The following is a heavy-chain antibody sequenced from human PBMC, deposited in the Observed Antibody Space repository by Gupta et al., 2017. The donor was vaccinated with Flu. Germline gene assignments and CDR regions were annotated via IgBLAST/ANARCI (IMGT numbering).Heavy chain of an antibody. V-gene: IGHV3-7*01. CDR2: IKEDGSVK. D-gene: IGHD3-10*01. CDR1: GFTFGEYW. CDR3: ARNRGWQQFDY. Sequence: EVQLVESGGGLVKRGVSVRLSCAAAGFTFGEYWMDWVRQAPGKGLEWVANIKEDGSVKNYVDSVKGRFAISRDNARNSVYLQMNSLRADDTAVYYCARNRGWQQFDYWGQGALVTVSS. J-gene: IGHJ4*02.